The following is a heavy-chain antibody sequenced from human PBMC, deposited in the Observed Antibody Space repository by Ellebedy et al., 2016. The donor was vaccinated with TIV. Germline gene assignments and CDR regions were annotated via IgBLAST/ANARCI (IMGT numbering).Heavy chain of an antibody. CDR3: ARGNFQDVDLDHWYFDL. CDR2: INHRGST. CDR1: GGSFSGHS. J-gene: IGHJ2*01. D-gene: IGHD1-20*01. Sequence: SETLSLTCAVYGGSFSGHSWSWIRQPPGKGLEWIGEINHRGSTSYNRSLRIRVTISIDTSKHQFSLRLSAVTAADTAVYYCARGNFQDVDLDHWYFDLWGRGTLVTVSS. V-gene: IGHV4-34*01.